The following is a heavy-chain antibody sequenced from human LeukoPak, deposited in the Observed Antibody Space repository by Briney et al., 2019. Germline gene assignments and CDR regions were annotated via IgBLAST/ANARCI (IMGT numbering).Heavy chain of an antibody. Sequence: GGSLRLSCAASGFTVSSNYMSWVRQAPGKGLEWVSVIYSGGSTYYGDSVKGRFTISRDNSKNTLYLQMNSLRAEDTAVYYCARLDTSGYYVGYWGQGTLVTVSS. J-gene: IGHJ4*02. D-gene: IGHD3-22*01. CDR3: ARLDTSGYYVGY. V-gene: IGHV3-53*01. CDR1: GFTVSSNY. CDR2: IYSGGST.